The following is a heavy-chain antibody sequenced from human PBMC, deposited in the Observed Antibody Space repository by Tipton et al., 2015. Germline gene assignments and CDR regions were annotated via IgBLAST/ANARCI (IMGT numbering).Heavy chain of an antibody. Sequence: LSCTVSSDSINKYYWSWIRQPPGKELQWIGYIQYSGGTNYNPSLESRVSMSVDTSKTQFSLEMRSVTATDTAVYYCARARGRHGGLFDSWGQGTLVTVSS. D-gene: IGHD4-23*01. CDR3: ARARGRHGGLFDS. J-gene: IGHJ4*02. CDR1: SDSINKYY. V-gene: IGHV4-59*01. CDR2: IQYSGGT.